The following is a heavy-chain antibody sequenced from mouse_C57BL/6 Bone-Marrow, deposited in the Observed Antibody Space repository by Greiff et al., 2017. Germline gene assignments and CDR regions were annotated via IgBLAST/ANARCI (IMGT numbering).Heavy chain of an antibody. J-gene: IGHJ3*01. Sequence: EVQLVESGGDLVKPGGSLKLSCAASGFTFSSYGMSWVRQTPDKRLEWVATISSGGSYTYYPDSVKGRFTISRDNAKNTLYLQMSSLKSEDTAMYYCARHSLTYCGSSPAWFAYWGQGTLVTVSA. D-gene: IGHD1-1*01. CDR3: ARHSLTYCGSSPAWFAY. V-gene: IGHV5-6*01. CDR1: GFTFSSYG. CDR2: ISSGGSYT.